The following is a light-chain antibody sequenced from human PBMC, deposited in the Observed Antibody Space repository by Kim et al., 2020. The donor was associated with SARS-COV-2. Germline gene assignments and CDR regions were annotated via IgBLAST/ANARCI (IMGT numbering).Light chain of an antibody. CDR2: GKN. Sequence: SVAQRQTVRITCQGDSLRSHYASWYRQKPEQAPVLVIYGKNNRPSGIPARFSGSTPGNTASLTITGAQAEDEADYYCNCRDSNHWVFGGGTQLTVL. CDR3: NCRDSNHWV. CDR1: SLRSHY. V-gene: IGLV3-19*01. J-gene: IGLJ3*02.